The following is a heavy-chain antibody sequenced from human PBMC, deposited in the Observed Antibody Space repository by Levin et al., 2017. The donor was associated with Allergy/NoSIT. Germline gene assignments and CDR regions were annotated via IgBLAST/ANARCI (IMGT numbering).Heavy chain of an antibody. Sequence: GGSLRLSCAASGFTFSSYSMNWVRQAPGKGLEWISSISISSNYIYYADSVKGRFTISRDNAATSLFLQMNSLRAEDTAVYYCARVPRGAVADDYWGQGTLVIVSS. V-gene: IGHV3-21*01. D-gene: IGHD6-19*01. CDR2: ISISSNYI. CDR1: GFTFSSYS. J-gene: IGHJ4*02. CDR3: ARVPRGAVADDY.